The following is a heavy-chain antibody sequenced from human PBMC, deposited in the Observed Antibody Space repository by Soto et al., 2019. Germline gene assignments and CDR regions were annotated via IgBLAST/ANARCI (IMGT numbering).Heavy chain of an antibody. CDR2: INPSGGST. Sequence: ASVKVSCKASGYTFTSYYMQWVRQAPGQGLEWMGIINPSGGSTSYAQKLQGRVTMTRDTSTSTVYMELSSLRSEDTAVYYCARGHCSSTSCTGGNFDYWGQGTLVTVSS. V-gene: IGHV1-46*04. CDR3: ARGHCSSTSCTGGNFDY. D-gene: IGHD2-2*01. J-gene: IGHJ4*02. CDR1: GYTFTSYY.